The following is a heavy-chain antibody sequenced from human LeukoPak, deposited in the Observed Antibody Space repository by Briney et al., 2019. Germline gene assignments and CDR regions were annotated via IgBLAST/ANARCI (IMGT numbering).Heavy chain of an antibody. Sequence: SETLSLTCTVSGGSISSYYWSWIRQPPGKGLEWIGYIYYSGSTNYNPSLKSRVTISVDTSKNQFSLKLSSVTAADTAVYYCARVGYCSSTSCLGTYFDYWGQGTLVTVSS. CDR1: GGSISSYY. J-gene: IGHJ4*02. CDR3: ARVGYCSSTSCLGTYFDY. CDR2: IYYSGST. V-gene: IGHV4-59*01. D-gene: IGHD2-2*03.